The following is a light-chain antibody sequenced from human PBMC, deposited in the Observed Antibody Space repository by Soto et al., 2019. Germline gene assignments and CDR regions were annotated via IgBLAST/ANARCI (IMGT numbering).Light chain of an antibody. CDR3: QQYKNVLIYT. CDR2: GAS. V-gene: IGKV3-15*01. CDR1: QSVSDN. J-gene: IGKJ2*01. Sequence: EIVMTQSPATLSVSLGERATLSCRASQSVSDNLDWYQQKPGLAPRLLIYGASTRATGIPARFSGSGSGTEFTLTISSLQSEDFAIYYCQQYKNVLIYTFGQGTKLEIK.